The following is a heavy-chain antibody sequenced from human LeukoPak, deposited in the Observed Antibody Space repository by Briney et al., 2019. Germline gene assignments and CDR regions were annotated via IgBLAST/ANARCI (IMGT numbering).Heavy chain of an antibody. CDR1: GFTFSSYA. CDR2: ISGSGGST. Sequence: GGSLRLSCAASGFTFSSYAMSWVRQAPGKGLEWVSAISGSGGSTYYANSVKGRFTISRDNSKNTLYLQMNSLRAEDTAVYYCAKGGRITIFGVVIRGGAYYYMDVWGKGTTVTVSS. CDR3: AKGGRITIFGVVIRGGAYYYMDV. V-gene: IGHV3-23*01. J-gene: IGHJ6*03. D-gene: IGHD3-3*01.